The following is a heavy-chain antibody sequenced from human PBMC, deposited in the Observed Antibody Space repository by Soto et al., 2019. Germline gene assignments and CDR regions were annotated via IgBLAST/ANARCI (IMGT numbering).Heavy chain of an antibody. V-gene: IGHV3-23*01. D-gene: IGHD6-13*01. CDR3: AKDPRRYSSRWYGYYFDY. CDR2: ISGSGGST. Sequence: EVQLLESGGGLVQPGGSLRLSCAASGFTFSSYAMSWVRQAPGKGLEWVSAISGSGGSTYYADSVKGRFTISRDNSKNPLYLQMNSLRAEDTEVYYCAKDPRRYSSRWYGYYFDYWGQGTLVTVSS. J-gene: IGHJ4*02. CDR1: GFTFSSYA.